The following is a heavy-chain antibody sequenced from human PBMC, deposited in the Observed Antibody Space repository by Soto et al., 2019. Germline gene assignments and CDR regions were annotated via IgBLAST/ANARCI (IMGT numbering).Heavy chain of an antibody. CDR2: VNPNSGNT. V-gene: IGHV1-8*01. CDR1: AFTYINYD. Sequence: QVQLVQSGAEVKKPGASVRVSCKASAFTYINYDINWVRQATGQGLEWMGWVNPNSGNTGYAQKFQGRVTMTRNTSISTAYMEVSSLTSEETAVYYCATHSGSYDFDNWGQGTLVTVSS. D-gene: IGHD1-26*01. J-gene: IGHJ4*02. CDR3: ATHSGSYDFDN.